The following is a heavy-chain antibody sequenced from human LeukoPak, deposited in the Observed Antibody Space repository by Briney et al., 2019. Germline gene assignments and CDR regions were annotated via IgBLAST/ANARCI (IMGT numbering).Heavy chain of an antibody. Sequence: GGSLTLSCAASGWTFSDYWLCWVRQPPGKGLEWLAKIKTDGSENYYVDSVKGRFTISRDNANNSLYLQMNSLRVEDTAVYFCASYLYWWSDLGFWGQGTLVTVSS. CDR2: IKTDGSEN. CDR3: ASYLYWWSDLGF. J-gene: IGHJ4*02. CDR1: GWTFSDYW. V-gene: IGHV3-7*01. D-gene: IGHD2-8*02.